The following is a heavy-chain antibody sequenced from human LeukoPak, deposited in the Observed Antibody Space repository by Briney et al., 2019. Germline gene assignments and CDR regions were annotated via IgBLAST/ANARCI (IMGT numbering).Heavy chain of an antibody. Sequence: SETLSLTCAVYGGSFSGYYWSWIRQPPGKGLEWIGEINHSGSTNYNPSLRSRVTISVDTSKNRLSLNLSSVTAADTAVYYRARRGSSSWYFDYWGQGTLVTVSS. CDR3: ARRGSSSWYFDY. CDR2: INHSGST. D-gene: IGHD6-13*01. V-gene: IGHV4-34*01. CDR1: GGSFSGYY. J-gene: IGHJ4*02.